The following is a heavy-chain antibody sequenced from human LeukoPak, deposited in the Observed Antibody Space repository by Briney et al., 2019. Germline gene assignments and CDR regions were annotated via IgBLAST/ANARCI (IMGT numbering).Heavy chain of an antibody. CDR1: GYTFTSYD. CDR3: VRGPNYYGSGSYYLNY. V-gene: IGHV1-8*01. CDR2: MNPNSGNT. Sequence: ASVKVSCKASGYTFTSYDINWVRQATGQGLEWMGWMNPNSGNTGYAQKFQGRVTMTRNTSISTAYMELSSLRSEDTAVYYCVRGPNYYGSGSYYLNYWGQGTLVTASS. D-gene: IGHD3-10*01. J-gene: IGHJ4*02.